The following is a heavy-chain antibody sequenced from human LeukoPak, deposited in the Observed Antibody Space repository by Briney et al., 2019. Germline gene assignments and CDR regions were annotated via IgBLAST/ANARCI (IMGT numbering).Heavy chain of an antibody. J-gene: IGHJ4*02. D-gene: IGHD1-1*01. CDR3: ATGDSRNSWNYNS. Sequence: GESLKISCKGSGYSFTSYWIGWVRQMPGKGLEWMGIIYPGDSDTRYSPSFQGQVTISADKSVNTAYLQWSSLKASDTAMYYCATGDSRNSWNYNSWGQGTLVTVSS. V-gene: IGHV5-51*01. CDR1: GYSFTSYW. CDR2: IYPGDSDT.